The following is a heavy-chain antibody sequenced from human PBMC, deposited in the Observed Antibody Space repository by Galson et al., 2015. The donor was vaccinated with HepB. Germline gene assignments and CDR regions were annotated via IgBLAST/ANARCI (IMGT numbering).Heavy chain of an antibody. Sequence: SLRLSCAASGFTFSSYAMHWVRQAPGKGLEWVAVISYDGSNKYYADSVKGRFTISRDNSKSTLYLQMNSLRAEDTAVYYCAKAYYDFWSGYYSYYYYYMDVWGKGTTVTVSS. CDR1: GFTFSSYA. D-gene: IGHD3-3*01. J-gene: IGHJ6*03. CDR2: ISYDGSNK. CDR3: AKAYYDFWSGYYSYYYYYMDV. V-gene: IGHV3-30*04.